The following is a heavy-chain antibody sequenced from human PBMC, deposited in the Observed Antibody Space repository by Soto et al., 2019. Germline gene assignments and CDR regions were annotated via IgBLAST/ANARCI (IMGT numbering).Heavy chain of an antibody. J-gene: IGHJ5*02. CDR1: GGSITDYS. CDR2: IFSSGST. D-gene: IGHD2-21*02. CDR3: ARDQGVVVTADNWFDP. V-gene: IGHV4-4*07. Sequence: SETLSLTCTVSGGSITDYSWVWIRQPAGKGLEWIGRIFSSGSTNYNPSLKGRITMSLDTSKNQFSLKLNFATATDTAVYFCARDQGVVVTADNWFDPWGQGILVTSPQ.